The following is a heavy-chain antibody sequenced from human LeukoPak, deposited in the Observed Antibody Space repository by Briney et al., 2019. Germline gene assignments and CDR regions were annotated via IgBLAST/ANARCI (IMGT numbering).Heavy chain of an antibody. CDR3: ASGVGTPYYYHRMDV. CDR2: IYSGGST. V-gene: IGHV3-53*04. J-gene: IGHJ6*02. CDR1: GFTVSSNY. Sequence: GGSLRLSCAASGFTVSSNYMSWVRQAPGKGLEWVSVIYSGGSTYYADSVKGRFTISRHNSKNTLYLQMNSLRAEDTAVYYCASGVGTPYYYHRMDVWGPGTTVTVSS. D-gene: IGHD1-14*01.